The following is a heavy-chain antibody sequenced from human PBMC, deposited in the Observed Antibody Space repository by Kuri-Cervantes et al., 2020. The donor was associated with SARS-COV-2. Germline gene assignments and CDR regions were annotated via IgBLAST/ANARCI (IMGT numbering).Heavy chain of an antibody. CDR2: ISSTRSYI. D-gene: IGHD1-26*01. CDR1: GFSCSSYG. CDR3: ARDESGSFDGSAFDV. V-gene: IGHV3-21*01. Sequence: SLKISCAASGFSCSSYGMNWVRQAPGKGLEWVSSISSTRSYIYYADSLKGRFTISRDNVKNSLYLQMNSLRAEDTAVYYCARDESGSFDGSAFDVWGQGTMVTVSS. J-gene: IGHJ3*01.